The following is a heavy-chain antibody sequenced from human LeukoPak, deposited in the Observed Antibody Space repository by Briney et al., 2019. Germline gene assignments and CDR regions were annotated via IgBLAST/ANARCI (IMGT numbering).Heavy chain of an antibody. Sequence: PGGSLRLSCAASGFTFSSYGMHWVRQAPGKGLEWVAVISYDGSNKYYADSVKGRFTISRDNSKNTLYLQMNSLRAEDTAVYYCAKAPYYCGSGSMYFDYWGQGTLVTVSS. V-gene: IGHV3-30*18. CDR2: ISYDGSNK. CDR1: GFTFSSYG. D-gene: IGHD3-10*01. CDR3: AKAPYYCGSGSMYFDY. J-gene: IGHJ4*02.